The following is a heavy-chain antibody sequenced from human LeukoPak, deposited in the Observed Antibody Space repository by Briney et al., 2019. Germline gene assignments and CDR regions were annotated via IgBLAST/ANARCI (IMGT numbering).Heavy chain of an antibody. CDR3: ARLSTVTTSFDY. Sequence: SETLSLTCTVSGGSISSYYWSWIRQPAGKGLEWIGRIYTSGTTHYNPSLKSRVTMSVDTSKNQFSLELSSVTAADTAAYYCARLSTVTTSFDYWGQGTLVTVS. CDR1: GGSISSYY. CDR2: IYTSGTT. D-gene: IGHD4-17*01. J-gene: IGHJ4*02. V-gene: IGHV4-4*07.